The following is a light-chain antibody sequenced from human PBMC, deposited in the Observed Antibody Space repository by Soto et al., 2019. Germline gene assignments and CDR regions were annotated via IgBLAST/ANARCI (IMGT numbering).Light chain of an antibody. J-gene: IGKJ1*01. CDR3: QQRSNWPRT. Sequence: EIVLTQSPATLSLSPGERVTLSCRASQSVASYLAWYQQRPGQAPRLLISDASSRATGIPARFGGSGSGTDFTLTISSLEPEDFAVYYCQQRSNWPRTFGQGTKVEIK. CDR1: QSVASY. CDR2: DAS. V-gene: IGKV3-11*01.